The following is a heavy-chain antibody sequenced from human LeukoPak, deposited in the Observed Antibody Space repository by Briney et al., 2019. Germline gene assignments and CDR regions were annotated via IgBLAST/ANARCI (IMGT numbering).Heavy chain of an antibody. D-gene: IGHD3-3*01. V-gene: IGHV3-7*01. CDR2: IKQDGSEK. Sequence: GGSLRLSCAASGFTFSSYWMSWVRQAPGKGLEWVANIKQDGSEKYYVDSVKGRFTISRDNAKHSLYLQMNSLRAEDTAVYYCARHNCDFWSVYRDVWGKGATVTVSS. CDR3: ARHNCDFWSVYRDV. J-gene: IGHJ6*03. CDR1: GFTFSSYW.